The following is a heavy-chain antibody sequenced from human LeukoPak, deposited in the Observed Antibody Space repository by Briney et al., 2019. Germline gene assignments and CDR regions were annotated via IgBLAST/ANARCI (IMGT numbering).Heavy chain of an antibody. J-gene: IGHJ4*02. V-gene: IGHV3-23*01. D-gene: IGHD3-10*01. CDR1: GFTFSSYA. CDR2: ISGSGGST. Sequence: GGSLRLSCAASGFTFSSYAMSWVRQAPGKGLEWVSAISGSGGSTYYADSVKGRFTISRDNSKNTLYLQMNSLRAEDTAVYYCASSYYYGSGSPEPFDYWGQGTLVTVSS. CDR3: ASSYYYGSGSPEPFDY.